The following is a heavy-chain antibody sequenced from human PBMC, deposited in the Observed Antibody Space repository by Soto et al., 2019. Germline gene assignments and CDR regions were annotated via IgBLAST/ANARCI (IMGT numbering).Heavy chain of an antibody. CDR1: GFSLRSSGVG. D-gene: IGHD3-10*01. CDR2: IYGDDNN. CDR3: AHRRGFGELSY. Sequence: SGPTLVNPPQTLTLTCTFSGFSLRSSGVGVGWIRQPPGKALEWLALIYGDDNNRYSPSLKNRLTITKDTSKNQVVLTMTDVDPVDTATYYCAHRRGFGELSYWGQGTVVTVSS. V-gene: IGHV2-5*02. J-gene: IGHJ4*02.